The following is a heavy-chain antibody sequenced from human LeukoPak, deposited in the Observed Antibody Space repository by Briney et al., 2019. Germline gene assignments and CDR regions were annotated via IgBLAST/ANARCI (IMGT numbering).Heavy chain of an antibody. CDR1: GVSISSSNSY. V-gene: IGHV4-39*07. CDR3: ARGRIAARFHY. CDR2: INHSGST. Sequence: SETLSLTCTVSGVSISSSNSYWGWIRQPPGKGLEWIGEINHSGSTNYNPSLKSRVTISVDTSKNQFSLKLSSVTAADTAVYYCARGRIAARFHYWGRGTLVTVSS. J-gene: IGHJ4*02. D-gene: IGHD6-6*01.